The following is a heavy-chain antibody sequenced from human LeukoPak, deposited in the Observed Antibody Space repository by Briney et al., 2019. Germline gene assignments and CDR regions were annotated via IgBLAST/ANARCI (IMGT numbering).Heavy chain of an antibody. D-gene: IGHD3-9*01. CDR1: GGSINSRSDY. V-gene: IGHV4-39*01. J-gene: IGHJ2*01. CDR2: VYYSGDT. Sequence: SETLSLTCTVSGGSINSRSDYWGWIRQPPGKGLEWIGNVYYSGDTYYNTSLQSRVTISVDTSKSQFSLTLNSVTAADTAVYYCARCPYDLLTGFSKWFFDLWGRGALVTVSS. CDR3: ARCPYDLLTGFSKWFFDL.